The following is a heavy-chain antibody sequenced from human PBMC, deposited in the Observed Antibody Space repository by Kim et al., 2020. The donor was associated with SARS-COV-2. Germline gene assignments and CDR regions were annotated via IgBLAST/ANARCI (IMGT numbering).Heavy chain of an antibody. J-gene: IGHJ4*02. D-gene: IGHD6-13*01. CDR2: ST. CDR3: ARDSSSWFDY. Sequence: STYYNPPLNSRVTISGDTSKNQFSLKLSAGTAADTAVYYCARDSSSWFDYWGQGTLVTVSS. V-gene: IGHV4-39*07.